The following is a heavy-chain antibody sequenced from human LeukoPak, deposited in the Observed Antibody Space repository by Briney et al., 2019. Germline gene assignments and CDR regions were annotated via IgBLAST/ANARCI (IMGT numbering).Heavy chain of an antibody. CDR2: ISYDGSNK. CDR1: GFTFSSYA. D-gene: IGHD3-22*01. J-gene: IGHJ4*02. CDR3: ARDGYYYDSSGYSYYFDY. V-gene: IGHV3-30-3*01. Sequence: GGSLRLSCAASGFTFSSYAMHWVRQAPGKGLEWVAVISYDGSNKYYADSVKGRFTISRDNSKNTLYLQMNSLRAEDTAVYYCARDGYYYDSSGYSYYFDYWAQGTLVTVSS.